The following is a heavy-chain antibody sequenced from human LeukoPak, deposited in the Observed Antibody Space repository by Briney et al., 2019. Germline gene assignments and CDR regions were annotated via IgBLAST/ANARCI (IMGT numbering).Heavy chain of an antibody. CDR1: GYTFTGYY. CDR3: ARAQTTRGLTIDY. D-gene: IGHD4/OR15-4a*01. V-gene: IGHV1-18*04. J-gene: IGHJ4*02. CDR2: ISAYNGNT. Sequence: ASVKVSCKASGYTFTGYYMHWVRQAPGQGLEWMGWISAYNGNTNYAQKLQGRVTMTTDTSTSTAYMELRSLRSDDTAVYYCARAQTTRGLTIDYWGQGTLVTVSS.